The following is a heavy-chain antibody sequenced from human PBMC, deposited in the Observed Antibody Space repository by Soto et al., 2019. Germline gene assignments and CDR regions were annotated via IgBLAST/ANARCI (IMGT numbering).Heavy chain of an antibody. Sequence: PGGSLRLSCAASGFTFSNHGIHWVRQAPGKGLEWLADISYDGNDKWYVDAVRGRFTISRDNSKNTVYLQMNGLRAEDTAMYYWVSGCERMGDDTRFDYGGQGTLVTVSS. CDR3: VSGCERMGDDTRFDY. V-gene: IGHV3-30*03. J-gene: IGHJ4*02. CDR2: ISYDGNDK. CDR1: GFTFSNHG. D-gene: IGHD5-12*01.